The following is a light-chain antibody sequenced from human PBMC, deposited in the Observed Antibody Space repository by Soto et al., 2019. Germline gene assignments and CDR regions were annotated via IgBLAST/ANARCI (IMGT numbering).Light chain of an antibody. V-gene: IGLV1-40*01. CDR2: GDS. CDR3: QSYDSSLSVV. Sequence: QSVLTQPPSVSGAPGQRVTISCTGSSSNIGAGYDVHWYQQLPGTATKILIYGDSNRPSGVPDRFSGSKSGTSASLAITGLQAEDEADYSCQSYDSSLSVVFGGGTKLTVL. J-gene: IGLJ2*01. CDR1: SSNIGAGYD.